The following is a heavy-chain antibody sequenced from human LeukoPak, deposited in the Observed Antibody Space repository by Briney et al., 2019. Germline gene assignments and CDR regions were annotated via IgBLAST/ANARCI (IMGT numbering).Heavy chain of an antibody. V-gene: IGHV3-15*07. CDR1: GFTFSNAW. D-gene: IGHD3-10*01. CDR2: IKSKTDGGTT. J-gene: IGHJ3*02. CDR3: TTGLLLWFGESTHDAFGI. Sequence: GGSLRLSCAASGFTFSNAWMNWVRQAPGKGLEWVGRIKSKTDGGTTDYAAPVKGRFTISGDDSKNTLYLQMNSLKTEDTAVYYCTTGLLLWFGESTHDAFGIWGQGTMVTVSS.